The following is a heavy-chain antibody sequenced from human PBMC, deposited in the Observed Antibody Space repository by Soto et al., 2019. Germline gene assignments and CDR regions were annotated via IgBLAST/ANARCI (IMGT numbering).Heavy chain of an antibody. D-gene: IGHD3-22*01. CDR3: ARAEWGITMIGRRAFDI. V-gene: IGHV4-61*08. CDR2: IYHSGST. Sequence: SETLSLTCAVSGGSISSGGYSWSWIRQPPGKGLEWIGYIYHSGSTNYNPSLKSRVTISVDTSKNQFSLKLSSVTAADTAVYYCARAEWGITMIGRRAFDIWGQGTMVTVSS. J-gene: IGHJ3*02. CDR1: GGSISSGGYS.